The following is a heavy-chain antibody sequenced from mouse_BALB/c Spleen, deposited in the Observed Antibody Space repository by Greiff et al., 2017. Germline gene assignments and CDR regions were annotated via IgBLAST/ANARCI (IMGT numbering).Heavy chain of an antibody. V-gene: IGHV14-4*02. Sequence: VQLKQSGAELVRSGASVKLSCTASGFNIKDYYMHWVKQRPEQGLEWIGWIDPENGDTEYAPKFQGKATMTADTSSNTAYLQLSSLTSEDTAVYYCNCGSSYSYWGQGTPLTVSA. CDR2: IDPENGDT. D-gene: IGHD1-1*01. CDR1: GFNIKDYY. CDR3: NCGSSYSY. J-gene: IGHJ2*01.